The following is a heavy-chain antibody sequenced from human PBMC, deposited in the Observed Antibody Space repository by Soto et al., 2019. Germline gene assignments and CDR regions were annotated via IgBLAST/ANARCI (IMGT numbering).Heavy chain of an antibody. J-gene: IGHJ4*02. V-gene: IGHV5-51*01. D-gene: IGHD1-26*01. CDR2: IYPDDSDT. CDR1: GYSFSSYW. Sequence: GESLKISCKSSGYSFSSYWIAWVRLMPGKGLEWMGSIYPDDSDTKYSPSFQGQVTISADKSISAAYLQWSSLKASDTAIYYCARQSPYTGSYYVLLDHWGQGTRVTVSS. CDR3: ARQSPYTGSYYVLLDH.